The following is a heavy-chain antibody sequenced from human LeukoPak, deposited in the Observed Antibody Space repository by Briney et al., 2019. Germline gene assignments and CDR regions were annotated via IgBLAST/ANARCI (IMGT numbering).Heavy chain of an antibody. CDR2: ITYDGNTK. CDR1: GFAFSNCG. D-gene: IGHD6-19*01. CDR3: TKDYSSGWYGGIDY. Sequence: GRSLRLSCAASGFAFSNCGMHWVRQAPGKGLEWVAVITYDGNTKYYLDSVKGRFTISRDNSKNTLYLQMSSLRGEDTAVYCCTKDYSSGWYGGIDYWGQGTLVTVSS. V-gene: IGHV3-30*18. J-gene: IGHJ4*02.